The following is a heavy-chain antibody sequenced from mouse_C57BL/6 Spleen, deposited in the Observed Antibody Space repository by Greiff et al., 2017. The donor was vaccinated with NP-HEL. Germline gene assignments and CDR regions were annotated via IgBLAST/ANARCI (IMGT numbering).Heavy chain of an antibody. Sequence: QVHVKQSGAELAKPGASVKLSCKASGYTFTSYWMHWVKQRPGQGLEWIGYINPSSGYTKYNQKFKDKATLTADKSSSTAYMQLSSLTYEDSAVYYCVGYYYGSSYMDYWGQGTSVTVSS. CDR1: GYTFTSYW. CDR2: INPSSGYT. V-gene: IGHV1-7*01. J-gene: IGHJ4*01. D-gene: IGHD1-1*01. CDR3: VGYYYGSSYMDY.